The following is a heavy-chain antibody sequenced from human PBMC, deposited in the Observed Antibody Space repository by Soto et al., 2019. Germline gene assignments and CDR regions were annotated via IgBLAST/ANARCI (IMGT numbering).Heavy chain of an antibody. D-gene: IGHD2-15*01. J-gene: IGHJ4*02. V-gene: IGHV4-59*01. Sequence: PSETLSLTCTVSGGSISSYHWSWIRQPPGKGLEWIGYIYYSGSTNYNPSLKSRVTISVDTSKNQFSLKLSSVTAADTAVYYCARAAVVAARTYYFDYWGQGTLVTVSS. CDR3: ARAAVVAARTYYFDY. CDR2: IYYSGST. CDR1: GGSISSYH.